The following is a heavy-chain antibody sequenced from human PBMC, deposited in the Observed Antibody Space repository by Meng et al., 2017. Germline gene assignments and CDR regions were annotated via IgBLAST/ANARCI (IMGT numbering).Heavy chain of an antibody. Sequence: QVQLVPSGAEVKKPGSSVKVSCKASGGTFSSYAISWVRQTPGQGLEWMGGIIPIFGTANYAQKFQGRVTITADKSTSTAYMELSSLRSEDTAVYYCAVTYYYDSSGYYYNFDYWGQGTLVTVSS. CDR1: GGTFSSYA. J-gene: IGHJ4*02. D-gene: IGHD3-22*01. CDR2: IIPIFGTA. CDR3: AVTYYYDSSGYYYNFDY. V-gene: IGHV1-69*06.